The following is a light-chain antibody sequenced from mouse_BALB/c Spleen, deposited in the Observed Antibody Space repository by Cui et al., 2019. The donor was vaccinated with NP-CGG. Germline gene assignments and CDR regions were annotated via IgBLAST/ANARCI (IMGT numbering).Light chain of an antibody. CDR2: GTN. V-gene: IGLV1*01. CDR3: ALWYSNHWV. CDR1: TGTVTTGNY. Sequence: QDVLTQESALTTPPGETVTLTCRSSTGTVTTGNYANWVQEKPDHLFTGLIGGTNNRAPGVPARFSGSLIGDKAALTITGAQTEDEAIYFCALWYSNHWVFGGGTKLAVL. J-gene: IGLJ1*01.